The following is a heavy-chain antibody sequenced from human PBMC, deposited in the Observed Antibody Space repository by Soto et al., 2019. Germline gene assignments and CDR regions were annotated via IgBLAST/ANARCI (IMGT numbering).Heavy chain of an antibody. J-gene: IGHJ3*02. V-gene: IGHV4-30-2*01. Sequence: TLSLTCAVSGGPIRSGGYSWSWIRQTPGKGLEWIGYIYHSGSTYYNPSLKSRVTLSVDRSKNQFSLKLSSVTAADTAVYYCARGLNYDSSGSYAFDIWGQGTMV. CDR2: IYHSGST. CDR1: GGPIRSGGYS. CDR3: ARGLNYDSSGSYAFDI. D-gene: IGHD3-22*01.